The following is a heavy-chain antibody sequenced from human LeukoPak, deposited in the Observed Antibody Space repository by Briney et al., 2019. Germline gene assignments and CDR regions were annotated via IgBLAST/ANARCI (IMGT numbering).Heavy chain of an antibody. CDR2: ISSSSSTI. J-gene: IGHJ4*02. V-gene: IGHV3-48*01. CDR3: ARGNLEWLFPLFDY. Sequence: PGGSLRLSCAASGFTFSSYSMNWVRQAPGKGLEWVSYISSSSSTIYYADSVKGRFTISRDNAKNSLYLQMNSLRAEDTAVYYCARGNLEWLFPLFDYWGQGTLVTVSS. CDR1: GFTFSSYS. D-gene: IGHD3-3*01.